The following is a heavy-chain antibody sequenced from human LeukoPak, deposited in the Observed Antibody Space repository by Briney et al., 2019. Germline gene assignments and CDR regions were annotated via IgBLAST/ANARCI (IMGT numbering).Heavy chain of an antibody. D-gene: IGHD6-19*01. CDR3: ARTGARAHGIAVDAYYFDY. J-gene: IGHJ4*02. CDR1: GGSTTNYY. V-gene: IGHV4-59*08. Sequence: SETLSLTYTVSGGSTTNYYWNWLRQPPGKGLEWIGYIYYSGGANYNPSLKSRVTISVDTSKNQFSLKLSSVTAADTAVYYCARTGARAHGIAVDAYYFDYWGQGTLVTVSS. CDR2: IYYSGGA.